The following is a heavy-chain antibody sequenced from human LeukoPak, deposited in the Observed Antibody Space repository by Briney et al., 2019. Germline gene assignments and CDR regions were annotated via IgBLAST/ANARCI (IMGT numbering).Heavy chain of an antibody. J-gene: IGHJ6*02. CDR1: GFTFSSYG. CDR3: AKSGYHRYGMDV. D-gene: IGHD5-18*01. Sequence: GGSLRLSCAASGFTFSSYGMHWVRQAPGKGLEWVAVISYDGSNKYYADSVEGRFTISRDNSKNTLYLQMNSLRAEDTAVYYCAKSGYHRYGMDVWGQGTTVTVSS. CDR2: ISYDGSNK. V-gene: IGHV3-30*18.